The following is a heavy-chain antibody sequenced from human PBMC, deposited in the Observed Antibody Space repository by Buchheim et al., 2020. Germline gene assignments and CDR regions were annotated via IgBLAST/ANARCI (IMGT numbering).Heavy chain of an antibody. CDR2: ISYDGSNK. V-gene: IGHV3-30*18. CDR1: GFTFSSYG. D-gene: IGHD3-22*01. Sequence: VQLVESGGGVVQPGRSLRLSCAASGFTFSSYGMHWVRQAPGKGLEWVAVISYDGSNKYYADSVKGRFTISRDNSKNTLYLQMNSLRAEDTAVYYCAKDGPSYYDSSGYYSGDAFDIWGQGT. CDR3: AKDGPSYYDSSGYYSGDAFDI. J-gene: IGHJ3*02.